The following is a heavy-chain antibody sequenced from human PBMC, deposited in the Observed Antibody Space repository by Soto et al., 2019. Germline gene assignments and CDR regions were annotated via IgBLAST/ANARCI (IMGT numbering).Heavy chain of an antibody. Sequence: EVQLVESGGGLVKPGGCLRLSCAASGFTFSTHTMNWVRQAPGKGLEWVSSISGGSGYIYYADSVKGRFTISRDNAENALYLQMNSLRVEDTAVYYCARDMYDSSGTGMDVWGQGTTVTVSS. CDR1: GFTFSTHT. J-gene: IGHJ6*02. CDR2: ISGGSGYI. CDR3: ARDMYDSSGTGMDV. V-gene: IGHV3-21*01. D-gene: IGHD3-22*01.